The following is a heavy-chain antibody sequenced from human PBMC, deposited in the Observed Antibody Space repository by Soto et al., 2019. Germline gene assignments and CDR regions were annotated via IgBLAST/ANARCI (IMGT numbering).Heavy chain of an antibody. V-gene: IGHV1-18*01. CDR1: GYTFTGYC. CDR2: ISAYNGNT. CDR3: ARDLDGSGSYYTDY. J-gene: IGHJ4*02. D-gene: IGHD3-10*01. Sequence: ASVQVSCKASGYTFTGYCFSWVRQAPGQGLEWMGWISAYNGNTKYAQKLQDRVTMTTDTFTSTAYMELRSLRYEDTAVYYCARDLDGSGSYYTDYWGQGTLVTVSS.